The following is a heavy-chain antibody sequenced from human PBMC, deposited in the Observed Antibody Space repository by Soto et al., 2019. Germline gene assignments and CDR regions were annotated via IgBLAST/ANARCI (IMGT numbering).Heavy chain of an antibody. D-gene: IGHD6-13*01. CDR2: ISSSSSYI. Sequence: EVQLVESGGGLVKPGGSLRLSCAASGFTFSSYSMNWVRQAPGKGLEWVSSISSSSSYIYYADSVKGRFTISRDNAKNSLYLEMNGLRAEDTAVYYCASGAAGTGYYYGMDVWGQGTTVTVSS. J-gene: IGHJ6*02. CDR1: GFTFSSYS. V-gene: IGHV3-21*01. CDR3: ASGAAGTGYYYGMDV.